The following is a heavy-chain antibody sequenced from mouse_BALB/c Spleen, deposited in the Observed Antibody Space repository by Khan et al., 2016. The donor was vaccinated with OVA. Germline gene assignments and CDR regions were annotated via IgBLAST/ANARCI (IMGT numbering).Heavy chain of an antibody. J-gene: IGHJ4*01. Sequence: QLEESGPGLVKPSQSLSLTCTVTGYSITSDYAWNWIRQFPGNKLEWMGYISSSGSTNYNPALKSRISITRDTSKNQFFLQLNSVTTEDTATYYCARYGSRYNYAMDYWGQGTSVTVSS. V-gene: IGHV3-2*02. CDR2: ISSSGST. CDR1: GYSITSDYA. CDR3: ARYGSRYNYAMDY. D-gene: IGHD2-2*01.